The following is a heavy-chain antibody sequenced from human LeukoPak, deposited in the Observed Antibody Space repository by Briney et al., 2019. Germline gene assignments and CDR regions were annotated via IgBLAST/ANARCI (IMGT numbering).Heavy chain of an antibody. D-gene: IGHD1-1*01. J-gene: IGHJ4*02. CDR2: INQDESEK. Sequence: GGSLRLSCAASGFTFSSNWMHWVRQAPGKGLEWVATINQDESEKYYLDSVKGRFTISRDTAKNSLYLQMYSLTAEDTALYYCARYCTFRTCSGTKFDSWGPGTLVTVSS. CDR1: GFTFSSNW. CDR3: ARYCTFRTCSGTKFDS. V-gene: IGHV3-7*03.